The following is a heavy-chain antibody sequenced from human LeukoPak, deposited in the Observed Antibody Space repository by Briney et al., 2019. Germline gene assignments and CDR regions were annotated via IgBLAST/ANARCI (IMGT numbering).Heavy chain of an antibody. D-gene: IGHD3-16*01. Sequence: SQTLSLTCTVSGGSISSGGYYWSWIHQHPGKGLEWIGYIYYSGSTYYNPSLKSRVTISVDTSKNQFSLKLSSVTAADTAVYYCALRIMITFGGVTSNAFDIWGQGTMVTVSS. V-gene: IGHV4-31*03. J-gene: IGHJ3*02. CDR1: GGSISSGGYY. CDR2: IYYSGST. CDR3: ALRIMITFGGVTSNAFDI.